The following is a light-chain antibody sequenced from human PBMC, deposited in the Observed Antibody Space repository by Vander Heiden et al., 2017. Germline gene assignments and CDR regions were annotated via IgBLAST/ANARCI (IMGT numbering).Light chain of an antibody. CDR1: QTVTSRY. Sequence: ETVLTQSPGTLSLSPGERATLSCRASQTVTSRYLAWYQQKPGQAPRLLIYGASSRATDIPDRFSGSGSGTDFTLTISRLEPEDFAVYYCQQYGTSPGFSFGPGTKVEIK. CDR3: QQYGTSPGFS. V-gene: IGKV3-20*01. J-gene: IGKJ3*01. CDR2: GAS.